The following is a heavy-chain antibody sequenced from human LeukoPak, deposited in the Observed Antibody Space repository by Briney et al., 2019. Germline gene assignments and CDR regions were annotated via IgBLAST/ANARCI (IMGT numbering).Heavy chain of an antibody. D-gene: IGHD3-3*01. V-gene: IGHV3-23*01. J-gene: IGHJ5*02. CDR3: AKGGVRFLEWSPSPWFDP. CDR1: GFTFSSYA. CDR2: ISGSGGST. Sequence: GGSLRLSCAASGFTFSSYAMSWVRQAPGKGLEWVSAISGSGGSTYYADSVKGRFTISRDNSKNTLYLRMNSLRAKDTAVYYCAKGGVRFLEWSPSPWFDPWGQGTLVTVSS.